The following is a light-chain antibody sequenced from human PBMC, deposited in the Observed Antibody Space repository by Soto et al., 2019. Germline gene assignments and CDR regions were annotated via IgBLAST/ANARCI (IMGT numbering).Light chain of an antibody. CDR1: QSVRSN. Sequence: EIGMTQSPATLSVSPGDRATLSCRASQSVRSNLAWYQQKPGQAPRLLIYGASTRATGIPARFSGSGAGTEFTLTISSLQSEDFALYYCQQDNNWPRTFGQGTKLEIK. J-gene: IGKJ2*01. V-gene: IGKV3-15*01. CDR2: GAS. CDR3: QQDNNWPRT.